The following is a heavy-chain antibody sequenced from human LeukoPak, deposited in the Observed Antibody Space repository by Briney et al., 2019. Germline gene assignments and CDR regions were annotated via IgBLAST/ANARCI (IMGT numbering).Heavy chain of an antibody. CDR3: ARNARTLYYYDSRNAFDI. CDR2: IYYSGST. Sequence: SQTLSLTCTVSGGSISSGDYYWSWIPQPPGKGLEWIGYIYYSGSTYYNPSLKSRVTISVDTSKNQFSLKLSSVTAADTAVYYCARNARTLYYYDSRNAFDIWGQGTMVTVSS. V-gene: IGHV4-30-4*08. D-gene: IGHD3-22*01. CDR1: GGSISSGDYY. J-gene: IGHJ3*02.